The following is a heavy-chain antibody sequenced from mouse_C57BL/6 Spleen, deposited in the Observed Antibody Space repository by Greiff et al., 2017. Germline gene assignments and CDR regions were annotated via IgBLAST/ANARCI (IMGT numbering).Heavy chain of an antibody. CDR3: ARSGVGITTVVATDAMDY. Sequence: VQLQQSGAELVRPGTSVKVSCKASGYAFTNYLIEWVKQRPGQGLEWIGVINPGSGGTNYNEKFKGKATLTADKSSSTAYMQLSSLTSEDSSVYFCARSGVGITTVVATDAMDYWGQGTSVTVSS. CDR1: GYAFTNYL. D-gene: IGHD1-1*01. V-gene: IGHV1-54*01. J-gene: IGHJ4*01. CDR2: INPGSGGT.